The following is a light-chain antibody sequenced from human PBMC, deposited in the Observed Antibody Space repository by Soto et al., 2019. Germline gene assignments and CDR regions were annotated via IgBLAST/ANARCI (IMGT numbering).Light chain of an antibody. V-gene: IGLV2-11*01. Sequence: QSALTQPRSVSGSPGQSVAISCTGTSSDVGGYNFVSWYQQHPGKAPKLIIYDASKRPSGVPDRFSGSKSGNTASLTLSGLQAEDEADYYCCSYAGSYTLWVFGGGTQLTVL. CDR1: SSDVGGYNF. CDR2: DAS. J-gene: IGLJ3*02. CDR3: CSYAGSYTLWV.